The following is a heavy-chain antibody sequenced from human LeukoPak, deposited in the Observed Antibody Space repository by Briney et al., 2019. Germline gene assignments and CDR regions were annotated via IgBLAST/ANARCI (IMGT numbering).Heavy chain of an antibody. CDR2: ISCDPNYI. CDR3: ARDLRYGVVLETDDRGNY. CDR1: GFTLSDYS. J-gene: IGHJ4*02. D-gene: IGHD4-17*01. Sequence: PRGSLRLSCAASGFTLSDYSMNWVRQAPGKGLEWVSTISCDPNYIYYGASVKGRFTISRDNAENSLFLQMSSLRAEDTAVYYCARDLRYGVVLETDDRGNYWGQGTLVVVSS. V-gene: IGHV3-21*01.